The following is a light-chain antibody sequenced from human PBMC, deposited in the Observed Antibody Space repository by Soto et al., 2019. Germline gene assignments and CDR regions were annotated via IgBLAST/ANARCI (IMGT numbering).Light chain of an antibody. J-gene: IGKJ2*01. CDR3: QQYNGHSP. V-gene: IGKV1-5*01. CDR2: DGS. Sequence: DIQMTQSPSTLSASVGDRVTITCRASRTISSWLAWYQQRPGKAPKLLIYDGSNLETGVPSKFSGSRSGTKFTLTISSLQPDDAATYYCQQYNGHSPFAQGTYVDI. CDR1: RTISSW.